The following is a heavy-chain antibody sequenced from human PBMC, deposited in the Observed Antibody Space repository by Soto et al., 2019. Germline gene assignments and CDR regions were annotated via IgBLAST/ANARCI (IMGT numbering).Heavy chain of an antibody. J-gene: IGHJ4*02. CDR2: INPSGGGT. D-gene: IGHD3-3*02. CDR1: GYTFLDFY. CDR3: ARDKPFSAGY. Sequence: QVQLVQSGTEVKKPGASVKVSCKASGYTFLDFYIHWVPQAPGQGLEWMGFINPSGGGTTYAQQFQGRLTMTRDTSTSTVYMELIRLRSEDTAIYYCARDKPFSAGYWGQGTLVT. V-gene: IGHV1-46*01.